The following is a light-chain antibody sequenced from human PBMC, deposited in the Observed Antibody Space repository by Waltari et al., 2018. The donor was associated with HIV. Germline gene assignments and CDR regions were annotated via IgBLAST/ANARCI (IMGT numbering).Light chain of an antibody. Sequence: QSALTQPRSVSGSPGQSVTISCTGTSSDVGLYKYVSWYQQHPGNVPKLLIYDLNDRPSGVPDRFSGSKSGTTASLTISGLQAEDEAFYYCCSYAGSYTLIFGGGTRLTVL. CDR3: CSYAGSYTLI. CDR1: SSDVGLYKY. CDR2: DLN. V-gene: IGLV2-11*01. J-gene: IGLJ2*01.